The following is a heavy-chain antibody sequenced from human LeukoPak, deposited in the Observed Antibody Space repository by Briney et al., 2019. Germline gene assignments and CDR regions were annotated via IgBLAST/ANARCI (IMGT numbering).Heavy chain of an antibody. V-gene: IGHV3-30-3*01. J-gene: IGHJ6*02. D-gene: IGHD3-3*01. Sequence: QTGGSLRLSCAASGFTFSSYAMHWVRQAPGKGLEWVAVISYDGSNKYYADSVKGRFTISRDNSKNTLYLQMNSLRAEDTAVYYCARDCWSPFWSGYYNYYYGMDVWGQGTTVTVSS. CDR2: ISYDGSNK. CDR1: GFTFSSYA. CDR3: ARDCWSPFWSGYYNYYYGMDV.